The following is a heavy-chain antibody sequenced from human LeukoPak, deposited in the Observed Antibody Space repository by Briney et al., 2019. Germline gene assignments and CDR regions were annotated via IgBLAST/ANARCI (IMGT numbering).Heavy chain of an antibody. Sequence: ASVKVSCKVSGYTLTELSMHWVRQAPGKGLEWMGGFDPEDGETIYAQKFQGRVTMTEDTSTDTAYMELSSLRSEDTAVYYCATGADIVVVVAASFAFDIWGQGTMVTVSS. D-gene: IGHD2-15*01. CDR3: ATGADIVVVVAASFAFDI. CDR2: FDPEDGET. J-gene: IGHJ3*02. CDR1: GYTLTELS. V-gene: IGHV1-24*01.